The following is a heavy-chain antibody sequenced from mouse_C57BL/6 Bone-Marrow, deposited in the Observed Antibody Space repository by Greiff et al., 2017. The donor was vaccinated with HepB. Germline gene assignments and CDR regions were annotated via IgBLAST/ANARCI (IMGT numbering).Heavy chain of an antibody. V-gene: IGHV5-15*01. Sequence: EVQGVESGGGLVQPGGSLKLSCAASGFTFSDYGMAWVRQAPRKGPECVAFISNLAYSIYYADTVTGRFTISRENAKNTLYLEMSSLRSEDTAMYYCARKGDYYGSSYWYFDVWGTGTTVTVSS. CDR3: ARKGDYYGSSYWYFDV. CDR1: GFTFSDYG. D-gene: IGHD1-1*01. J-gene: IGHJ1*03. CDR2: ISNLAYSI.